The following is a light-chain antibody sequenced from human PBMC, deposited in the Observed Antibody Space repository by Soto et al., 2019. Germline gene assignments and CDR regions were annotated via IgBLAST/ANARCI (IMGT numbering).Light chain of an antibody. J-gene: IGKJ4*01. CDR2: WAS. CDR3: QHYYSSPLT. CDR1: QSGLSSSNNKNY. V-gene: IGKV4-1*01. Sequence: DIVMTQSPDSLSVSLGERATINCKSSQSGLSSSNNKNYLAWYQQKPGQPPKVVIYWASTRGSGVPDRFSGSGSGTDFTLTISSLQAEDVAVYYCQHYYSSPLTFGGGTKVE.